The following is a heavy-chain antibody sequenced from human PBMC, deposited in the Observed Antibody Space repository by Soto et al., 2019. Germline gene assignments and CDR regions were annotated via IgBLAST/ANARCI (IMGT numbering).Heavy chain of an antibody. CDR3: ARDHGLSSYAFDI. CDR2: ISSSSSYI. D-gene: IGHD2-15*01. J-gene: IGHJ3*02. V-gene: IGHV3-21*01. CDR1: GFTFSSYS. Sequence: ESGGGLVTPGGSLRLSCAASGFTFSSYSMNWVRQAPGKGLEWVSSISSSSSYIYYADSVKGRFTISRDNAKNSLYLQMNSLRAEDTAVYYCARDHGLSSYAFDIWGQGTMVTVSS.